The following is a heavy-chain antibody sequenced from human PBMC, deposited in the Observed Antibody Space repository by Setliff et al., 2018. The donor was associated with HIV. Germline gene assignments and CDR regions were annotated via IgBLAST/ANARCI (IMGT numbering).Heavy chain of an antibody. J-gene: IGHJ4*02. V-gene: IGHV4-4*02. D-gene: IGHD2-2*01. CDR1: SGSISSSNW. Sequence: SETLSLTCAVSSGSISSSNWWSWVRQPPGKELEWIGEITHRGITDYNPSLKSRVTISVDTSKNQFSLKLTSVTAADTAVYYCARQGLVLVPASIDWRLPPSPIDYWGQGALVTVSS. CDR3: ARQGLVLVPASIDWRLPPSPIDY. CDR2: ITHRGIT.